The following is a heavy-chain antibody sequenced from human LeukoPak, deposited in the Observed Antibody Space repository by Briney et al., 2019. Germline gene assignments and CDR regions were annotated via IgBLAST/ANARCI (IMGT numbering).Heavy chain of an antibody. Sequence: GESLRICCKGSGYSFTSYWISWVRQMPGKGLEWKGRIDPSDSYTNYSPSFQGHVTISADKSISTAYLQWSSLKASDTAMYYCARHPAPWVPKSNWFDPWGQGTLVTVSS. CDR3: ARHPAPWVPKSNWFDP. CDR1: GYSFTSYW. D-gene: IGHD1-26*01. J-gene: IGHJ5*02. V-gene: IGHV5-10-1*01. CDR2: IDPSDSYT.